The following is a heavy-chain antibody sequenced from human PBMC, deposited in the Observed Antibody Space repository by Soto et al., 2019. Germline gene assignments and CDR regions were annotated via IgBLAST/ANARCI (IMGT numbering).Heavy chain of an antibody. CDR3: ARDIDG. V-gene: IGHV3-48*01. CDR1: GFTFSSYS. J-gene: IGHJ4*02. Sequence: EVQVVESGGGVVQPGGSLRLSCAASGFTFSSYSMNWVRQAPGKGLEWVSNISSSSSTIFYADSVKGRFTISRDNAKNSLYLQMTSLSAEDTAVYYCARDIDGGGQGTLVTVSS. D-gene: IGHD2-15*01. CDR2: ISSSSSTI.